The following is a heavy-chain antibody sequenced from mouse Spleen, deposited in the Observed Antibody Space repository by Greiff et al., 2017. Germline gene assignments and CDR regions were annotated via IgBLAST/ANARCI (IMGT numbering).Heavy chain of an antibody. J-gene: IGHJ2*01. CDR1: GFTFSDYY. V-gene: IGHV5-16*01. D-gene: IGHD1-1*01. Sequence: DVQLVESEGGLVQPGSSMKLSCTASGFTFSDYYMAWVRQVPEKGLEWVANINYDGSSTYYLDSLKSRFIISRDNAKNILYLQMSSLKSEDTATYYCARARSSYYYFDYWGQGTTLTVSS. CDR3: ARARSSYYYFDY. CDR2: INYDGSST.